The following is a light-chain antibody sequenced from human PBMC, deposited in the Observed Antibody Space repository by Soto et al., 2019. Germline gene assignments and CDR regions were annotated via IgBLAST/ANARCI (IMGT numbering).Light chain of an antibody. CDR1: QSVSSNY. Sequence: IVLTQSPGILSLSQGERATLSCRASQSVSSNYLAWYQQKPGQAPRLLIYGASSRATGIPARFSGSGSGTEFTLTISSLQPDDFATYYCQQYNSYLWTFGQGTKVDI. V-gene: IGKV3-20*01. J-gene: IGKJ1*01. CDR3: QQYNSYLWT. CDR2: GAS.